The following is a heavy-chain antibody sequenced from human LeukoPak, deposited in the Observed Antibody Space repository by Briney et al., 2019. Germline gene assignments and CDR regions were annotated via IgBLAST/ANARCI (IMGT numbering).Heavy chain of an antibody. V-gene: IGHV3-64D*06. Sequence: GGSLRLSCSASGFTFSSYSLYWVRQAPPQGQESVSAISNNWVSTFYDDSVQGRFTISSANTTNTLYLQKSSLGPDDTAVYYFVFSPRTATSHPWGQGTLVSVSS. CDR3: VFSPRTATSHP. J-gene: IGHJ5*02. CDR1: GFTFSSYS. D-gene: IGHD5-18*01. CDR2: ISNNWVST.